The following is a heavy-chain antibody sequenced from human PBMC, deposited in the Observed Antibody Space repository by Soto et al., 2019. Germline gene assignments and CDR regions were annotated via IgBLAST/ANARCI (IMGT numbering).Heavy chain of an antibody. CDR1: GGSFSGYY. D-gene: IGHD6-13*01. CDR3: ARVGRKGIAAAEGEGDFDY. Sequence: AETLSLTCAVYGGSFSGYYWSWIRQPPGKGLEWIGEINHSGSTNYNPSLKSRVTISVDTSKNQFSLKLSSVTAADTAVYYCARVGRKGIAAAEGEGDFDYWGQGTLVTVSS. CDR2: INHSGST. V-gene: IGHV4-34*01. J-gene: IGHJ4*02.